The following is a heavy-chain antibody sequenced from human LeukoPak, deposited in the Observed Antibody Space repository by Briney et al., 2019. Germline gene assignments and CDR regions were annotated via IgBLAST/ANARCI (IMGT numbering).Heavy chain of an antibody. D-gene: IGHD5-24*01. CDR3: ARHRGDGYNQRMYWYFDL. CDR2: IYYSGST. J-gene: IGHJ2*01. CDR1: GGSISSYY. V-gene: IGHV4-59*08. Sequence: PSQTLSLTCTVSGGSISSYYWSWIRQPPGKGLEWIGYIYYSGSTNYNPSLKSRVTISVDTSKNQFSLKLSSVTAADTAVYYCARHRGDGYNQRMYWYFDLWGRGTLVTVSS.